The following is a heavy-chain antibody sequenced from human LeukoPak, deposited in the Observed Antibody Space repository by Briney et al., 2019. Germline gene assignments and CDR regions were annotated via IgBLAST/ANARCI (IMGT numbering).Heavy chain of an antibody. D-gene: IGHD6-13*01. CDR3: ARGDSSWYDYFGY. V-gene: IGHV4-39*01. CDR1: GASISSSSYY. Sequence: SETLSLTCTVSGASISSSSYYWGWIRQPPGKGLEWIGSIYYSGSTHYNPSLKSRVTISVDTSKNQFSLKLSYVTAEDTAVYYCARGDSSWYDYFGYWGQGTLVTVSS. J-gene: IGHJ4*02. CDR2: IYYSGST.